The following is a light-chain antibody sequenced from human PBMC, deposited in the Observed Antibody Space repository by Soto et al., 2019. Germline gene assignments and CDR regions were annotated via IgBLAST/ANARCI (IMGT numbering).Light chain of an antibody. Sequence: MSLAPATLSMSPGKRATLSGMGSQNINNNVACSQMKDGQVPRLGIYGASTRATDIPARFSGSGSGTEFTLIISSLKPADFATEYCQVYNSYSWTRDHGTKADLK. J-gene: IGKJ1*01. CDR1: QNINNN. CDR3: QVYNSYSWT. CDR2: GAS. V-gene: IGKV3-15*01.